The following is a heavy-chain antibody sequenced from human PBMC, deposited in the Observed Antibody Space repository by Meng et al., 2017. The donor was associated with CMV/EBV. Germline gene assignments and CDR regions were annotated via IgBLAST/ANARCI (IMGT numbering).Heavy chain of an antibody. J-gene: IGHJ4*02. D-gene: IGHD3-3*01. CDR2: ISSSSSYI. V-gene: IGHV3-21*01. Sequence: GESLKISCAASGFTFSSYSMNWVRQAPGKGLEWVSSISSSSSYIYYADSVKGRFTISRDNAKTSLYLQMNSLRAEDTAVYYCARDLGYDFWSGYYIPKVPHPFDYWGQGTLVTVSS. CDR1: GFTFSSYS. CDR3: ARDLGYDFWSGYYIPKVPHPFDY.